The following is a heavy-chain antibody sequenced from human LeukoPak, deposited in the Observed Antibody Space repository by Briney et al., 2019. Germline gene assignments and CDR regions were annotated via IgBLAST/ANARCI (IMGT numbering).Heavy chain of an antibody. J-gene: IGHJ4*02. V-gene: IGHV4-30-2*01. CDR3: ASQTQRDYYAVDY. CDR1: GGSISGGGYS. Sequence: SETLSLTCAVSGGSISGGGYSWSWIRQPPGKGLEWIGYIYHSGSTYYNPSLKSRVTISVDRSKNQFSLKLSSVTAADTAVYYCASQTQRDYYAVDYWGQGTLVTVSS. CDR2: IYHSGST. D-gene: IGHD3-10*01.